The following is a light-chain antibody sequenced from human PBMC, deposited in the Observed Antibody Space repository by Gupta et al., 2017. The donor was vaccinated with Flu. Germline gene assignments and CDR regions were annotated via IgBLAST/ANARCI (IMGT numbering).Light chain of an antibody. CDR2: GAS. CDR1: QSVSSN. J-gene: IGKJ4*01. Sequence: PATLSVSPGERATLSCRASQSVSSNLAWYQQKPGQAPRLLIYGASTRATGIPARFSGSGSGTEFTLTISSLQSEDFAVYYCQQYNNWPVTFGRGTKVEIK. CDR3: QQYNNWPVT. V-gene: IGKV3-15*01.